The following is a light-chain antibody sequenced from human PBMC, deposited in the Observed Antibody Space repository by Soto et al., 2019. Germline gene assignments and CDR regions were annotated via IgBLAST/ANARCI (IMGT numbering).Light chain of an antibody. CDR2: EVS. Sequence: QSALTQPPSASGSPGQSVTISCTGTSSDVGGYNYVSWYQQHPGKAPKLMIYEVSKRPSGVPDRFSGSKSGNTASLTVSGLLAEDEADYYCSSYAGGNNLVFGGGTKLTVL. CDR1: SSDVGGYNY. V-gene: IGLV2-8*01. J-gene: IGLJ2*01. CDR3: SSYAGGNNLV.